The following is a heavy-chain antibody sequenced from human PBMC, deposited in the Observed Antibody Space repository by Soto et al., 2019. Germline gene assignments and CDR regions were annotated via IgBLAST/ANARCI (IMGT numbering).Heavy chain of an antibody. CDR2: ISYDGSNK. J-gene: IGHJ6*02. D-gene: IGHD2-15*01. Sequence: ESGGGVVQPGRSLRLSCAASGFTFRSYGMHWVRQAPGKGLEWVAVISYDGSNKYYADSVKGRFTISRDNSKNTLYLQMNSLRAEDTAVYYCAKGIYCSGGSCYPLGGMDVWGQGTTVTVSS. CDR3: AKGIYCSGGSCYPLGGMDV. CDR1: GFTFRSYG. V-gene: IGHV3-30*18.